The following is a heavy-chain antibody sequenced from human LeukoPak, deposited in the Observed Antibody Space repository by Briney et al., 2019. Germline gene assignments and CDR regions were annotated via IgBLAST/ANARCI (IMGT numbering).Heavy chain of an antibody. J-gene: IGHJ6*02. CDR2: IWYDGSNK. V-gene: IGHV3-33*01. Sequence: GGSLRLSCVVSGVSLSSHGMHWVRQAPGKGLEWVAVIWYDGSNKYYADSVKGRFTISRDNSKNTLYLQMNSLRAEDTAVYYCARNYDLMTAYGMDVWGQGTTVTVSS. D-gene: IGHD3-9*01. CDR1: GVSLSSHG. CDR3: ARNYDLMTAYGMDV.